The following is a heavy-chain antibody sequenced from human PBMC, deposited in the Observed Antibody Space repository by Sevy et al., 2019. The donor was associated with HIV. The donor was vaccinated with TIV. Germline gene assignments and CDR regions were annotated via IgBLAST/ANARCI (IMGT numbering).Heavy chain of an antibody. V-gene: IGHV3-48*03. Sequence: GGSLRLSCAASGFTFSSYEMNWVRQAPGKGLEWVSYISSSGSTIYYADSVKGRFTISRDNAKNSLYLQMNSLRAEDTAVYYCARVRSGSYGLPKTDVYYFDYWGQGTLVTVSS. CDR3: ARVRSGSYGLPKTDVYYFDY. CDR1: GFTFSSYE. CDR2: ISSSGSTI. D-gene: IGHD1-26*01. J-gene: IGHJ4*02.